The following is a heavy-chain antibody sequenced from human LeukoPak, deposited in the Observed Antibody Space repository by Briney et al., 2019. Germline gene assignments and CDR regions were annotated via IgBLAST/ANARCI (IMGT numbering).Heavy chain of an antibody. V-gene: IGHV4-38-2*02. D-gene: IGHD3-16*02. Sequence: PSEALSLTCSVSGYSISSDYYWGCIRQPPGKGLEWIGFIYYSGSTYYNPSLKSRVTISVDTSKNQFSLKLSSVTAADTAMYYCARYDVWGTYRAFDYWGQGTLVTVSS. CDR2: IYYSGST. CDR1: GYSISSDYY. CDR3: ARYDVWGTYRAFDY. J-gene: IGHJ4*02.